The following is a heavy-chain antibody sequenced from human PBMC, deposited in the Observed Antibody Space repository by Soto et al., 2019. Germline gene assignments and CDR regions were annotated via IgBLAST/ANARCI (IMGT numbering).Heavy chain of an antibody. D-gene: IGHD6-13*01. CDR2: INAGNGNT. Sequence: AASVKVSCKASGYTFTSYAMHWVRQAPGQRPEWMGWINAGNGNTKYSQKFQGRVTITRDTSASTAYMELSSLRSEDTAVYYCARFIHIAGWYFDLWGRGTLVTVSS. CDR1: GYTFTSYA. J-gene: IGHJ2*01. CDR3: ARFIHIAGWYFDL. V-gene: IGHV1-3*01.